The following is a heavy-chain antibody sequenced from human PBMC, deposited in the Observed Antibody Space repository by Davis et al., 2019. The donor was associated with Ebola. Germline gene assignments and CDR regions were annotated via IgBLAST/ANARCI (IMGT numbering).Heavy chain of an antibody. V-gene: IGHV3-23*01. CDR1: VITFSSYA. D-gene: IGHD3-3*01. CDR2: ISGSGGST. CDR3: AKSGLSFGVVKYHYGMDV. J-gene: IGHJ6*04. Sequence: GESLKISCTDSVITFSSYAMTWVRQAPGKGLEWVSAISGSGGSTYYADPVKGRFTISRDNSKKTLYLQMNSLRAEDTAVYYCAKSGLSFGVVKYHYGMDVWGKGTTVTVSS.